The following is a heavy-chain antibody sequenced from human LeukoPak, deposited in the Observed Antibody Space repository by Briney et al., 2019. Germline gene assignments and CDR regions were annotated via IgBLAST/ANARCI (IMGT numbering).Heavy chain of an antibody. CDR2: ISGSGGST. D-gene: IGHD7-27*01. Sequence: GGSLRLSCAASGFTFSSYAMSWVRQAPGKGLEWVSAISGSGGSTYYADSVKGRFTISRDNSKNTLYLQMNSLRSEDTAVYFCGRRWGGSNWGIDAFDIWGQGTMVTVSS. CDR3: GRRWGGSNWGIDAFDI. J-gene: IGHJ3*02. CDR1: GFTFSSYA. V-gene: IGHV3-23*01.